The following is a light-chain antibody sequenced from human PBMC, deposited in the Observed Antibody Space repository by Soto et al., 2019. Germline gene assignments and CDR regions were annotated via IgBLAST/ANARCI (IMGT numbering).Light chain of an antibody. J-gene: IGKJ2*01. CDR3: QQYNTWPQYT. Sequence: EILMTQSPATLSVSTGERATLSCTASQRVSSNLAWYQQKPGQAPRLIIYGASTRATGIPARFSGSGSGTEFPLTISSLQSEDVAVYYCQQYNTWPQYTFGQGTKLEIK. CDR2: GAS. V-gene: IGKV3-15*01. CDR1: QRVSSN.